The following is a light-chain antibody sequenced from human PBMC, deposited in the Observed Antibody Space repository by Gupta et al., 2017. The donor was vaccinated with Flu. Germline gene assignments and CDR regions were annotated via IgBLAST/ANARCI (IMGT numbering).Light chain of an antibody. Sequence: DQQKPGQAPRLLIYDASSRASGIPDRFSGSGSGTDFTLTISRLEPDDSAVYYCQAWTFGQGTKVEIK. CDR3: QAWT. V-gene: IGKV3-20*01. J-gene: IGKJ1*01. CDR2: DAS.